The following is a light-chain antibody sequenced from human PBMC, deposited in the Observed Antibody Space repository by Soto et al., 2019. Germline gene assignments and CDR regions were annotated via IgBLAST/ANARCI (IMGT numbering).Light chain of an antibody. CDR1: QSILYTPNNNNY. CDR2: WAS. CDR3: KQYYNTSPT. V-gene: IGKV4-1*01. J-gene: IGKJ1*01. Sequence: DIVMTQSPDSLAVSLGERATINCKSSQSILYTPNNNNYLAWFQQKPGQPPRLLIYWASTRESGVPDRFSGSGSGRDFTLTISSLQAEDVAVYYCKQYYNTSPTFGQWTKVEIK.